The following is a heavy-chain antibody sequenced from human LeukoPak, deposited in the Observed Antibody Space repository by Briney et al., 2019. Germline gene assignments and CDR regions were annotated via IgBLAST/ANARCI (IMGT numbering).Heavy chain of an antibody. J-gene: IGHJ6*02. CDR3: AGAGPIVGATIVYYYGMDV. V-gene: IGHV4-59*01. CDR1: GGSISSYY. CDR2: IYYSGST. Sequence: SETLSLTCTASGGSISSYYWSWIRQPPGKGLEWIGYIYYSGSTNYNPSLKSRVTISVDTSKNQFSLKLSSVTAADTAVYYCAGAGPIVGATIVYYYGMDVWGQGTTVTVSS. D-gene: IGHD1-26*01.